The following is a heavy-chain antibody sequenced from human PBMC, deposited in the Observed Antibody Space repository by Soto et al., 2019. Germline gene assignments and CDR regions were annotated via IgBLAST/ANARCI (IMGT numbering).Heavy chain of an antibody. D-gene: IGHD6-19*01. CDR3: ARDAVAGTPYFDY. CDR1: GYTFTSYY. V-gene: IGHV1-46*01. Sequence: AAVKVSCKASGYTFTSYYMHWVRQAPGQGLEWMGIINPSGGSTSYAQKSQGRVTMTRDTSTSTVYMELSSLRSEDTAVYYCARDAVAGTPYFDYWGQGTLVTVSS. J-gene: IGHJ4*02. CDR2: INPSGGST.